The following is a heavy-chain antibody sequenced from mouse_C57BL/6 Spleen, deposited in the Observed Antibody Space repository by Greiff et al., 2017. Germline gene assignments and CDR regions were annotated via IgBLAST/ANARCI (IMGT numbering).Heavy chain of an antibody. J-gene: IGHJ2*01. D-gene: IGHD2-5*01. CDR1: GFSLTSYG. V-gene: IGHV2-2*01. CDR2: IWSGGST. CDR3: AKYSNYVFDD. Sequence: VQLQQSGPGLVQPSQSLSITCTVSGFSLTSYGVHWVRQSPGKGLEWLGVIWSGGSTDYNAAFISRLSISKDNSKSQVFFKMSSLQADDTAIYYCAKYSNYVFDDWGQGTTLTVSS.